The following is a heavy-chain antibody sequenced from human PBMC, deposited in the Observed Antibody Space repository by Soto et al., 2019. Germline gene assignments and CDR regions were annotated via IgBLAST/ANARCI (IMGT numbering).Heavy chain of an antibody. CDR1: GGSISSYY. CDR2: IYTSGST. J-gene: IGHJ6*02. CDR3: ARVKQWLPKDYYGMDV. D-gene: IGHD6-19*01. V-gene: IGHV4-4*07. Sequence: SETLSVACTVSGGSISSYYWSWIRQPAGKGLEWIGRIYTSGSTNYNPSLKSRVTMSVDTSKNQFSLKLSPVTAADTAVYYCARVKQWLPKDYYGMDVWGQGTTVTVSS.